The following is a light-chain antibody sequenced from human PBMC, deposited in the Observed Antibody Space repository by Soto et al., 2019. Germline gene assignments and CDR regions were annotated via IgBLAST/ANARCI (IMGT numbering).Light chain of an antibody. CDR1: SSNIGSSI. Sequence: QSVLTQPPSASGTPGQRVTISCSGSSSNIGSSIVNWYQQLPGTAPKLLIYNNNQRPSGVPDRFSGSKSGTSASRAISGLQSEDEADYYCAAWDDSLNVWVFGGGTKLTVL. CDR3: AAWDDSLNVWV. CDR2: NNN. J-gene: IGLJ3*02. V-gene: IGLV1-44*01.